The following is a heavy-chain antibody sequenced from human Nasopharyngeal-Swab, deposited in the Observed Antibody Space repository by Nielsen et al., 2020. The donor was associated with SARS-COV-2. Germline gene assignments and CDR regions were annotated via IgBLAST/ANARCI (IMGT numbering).Heavy chain of an antibody. D-gene: IGHD6-13*01. Sequence: SETLSLTFTVSGGSISSSSYYWGWIRQPPGKGLEWIGSIYYSGSTYYNPSLKSRVTISVDTSKNQFSLKLSSVTAADTAVYYCVGSRWYGDYYYYYGMDVWGQGTTVTVSS. CDR1: GGSISSSSYY. V-gene: IGHV4-39*07. CDR3: VGSRWYGDYYYYYGMDV. J-gene: IGHJ6*02. CDR2: IYYSGST.